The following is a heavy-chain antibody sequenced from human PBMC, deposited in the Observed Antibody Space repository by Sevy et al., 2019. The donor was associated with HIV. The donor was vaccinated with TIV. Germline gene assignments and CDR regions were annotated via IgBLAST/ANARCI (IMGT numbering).Heavy chain of an antibody. CDR3: AHTSYYDSRETPYDAFDI. Sequence: SGPTLVNPTQTLTLTCTFSGFSLTTSGLGVGWIRQPPGKALEWLALIYWSDDRRYNPSLKSRLTITKDTSKNQVVLKMTNMDPVDTATYYCAHTSYYDSRETPYDAFDIWGQGTTVTVSS. CDR2: IYWSDDR. CDR1: GFSLTTSGLG. D-gene: IGHD3-22*01. J-gene: IGHJ3*02. V-gene: IGHV2-5*01.